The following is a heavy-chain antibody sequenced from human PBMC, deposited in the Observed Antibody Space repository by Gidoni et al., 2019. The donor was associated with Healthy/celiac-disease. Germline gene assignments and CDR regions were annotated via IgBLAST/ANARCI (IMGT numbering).Heavy chain of an antibody. V-gene: IGHV1-3*01. CDR3: ASGGDYDFPYGMDV. CDR1: GYTLTSYA. CDR2: INAGNGNT. D-gene: IGHD3-3*01. Sequence: QVQLVQAGAEVKKPGASVKVSCKASGYTLTSYAMHWVRQAPGQRLEWMGWINAGNGNTKYSQKFQGRVTITRDTSASTAYMELSSLRSEDTAVYYCASGGDYDFPYGMDVWGQGTTVTVSS. J-gene: IGHJ6*02.